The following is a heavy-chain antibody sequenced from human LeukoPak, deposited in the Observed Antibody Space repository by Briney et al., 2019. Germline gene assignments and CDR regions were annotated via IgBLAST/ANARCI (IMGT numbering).Heavy chain of an antibody. CDR3: ARGGRGYYNFDY. Sequence: SETLSLTYTVSGGSISSYYWSWIRQPPGKGLEWIGYIYYSGSTNYNPSLKSRVTISVDTSKNQFSLKLSSVTAADTAVYYCARGGRGYYNFDYWGQGTLVTVSS. CDR2: IYYSGST. D-gene: IGHD3-22*01. CDR1: GGSISSYY. J-gene: IGHJ4*02. V-gene: IGHV4-59*01.